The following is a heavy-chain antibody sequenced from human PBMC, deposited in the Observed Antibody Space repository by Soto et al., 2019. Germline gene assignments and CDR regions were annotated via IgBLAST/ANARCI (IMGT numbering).Heavy chain of an antibody. J-gene: IGHJ4*02. CDR1: GGSISSYY. CDR2: IYYSGST. CDR3: ARHGCSSTSCYPTRNLYYFDY. V-gene: IGHV4-59*08. Sequence: PSETLSLTCTVSGGSISSYYWSWIRQPPGKGLEWIGYIYYSGSTNYNPSLKSRVTISVDTSKNQFSLKLSSVTAADTAVYYCARHGCSSTSCYPTRNLYYFDYWGQGTLVTVSS. D-gene: IGHD2-2*01.